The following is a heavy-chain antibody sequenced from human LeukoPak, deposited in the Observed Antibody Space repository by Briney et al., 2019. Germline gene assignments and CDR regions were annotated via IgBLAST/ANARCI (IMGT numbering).Heavy chain of an antibody. CDR3: AKTLGGTITDYYYYYMDV. J-gene: IGHJ6*03. CDR1: GFTFSSYA. CDR2: ISGSGSST. Sequence: PGGSLRLSCAASGFTFSSYAMTWVRQAPGKGLEWVSAISGSGSSTYYADSVKDRFTISRDNSKNTLYLQMNSLRAEDTAVYYCAKTLGGTITDYYYYYMDVWGKGTTVTVSS. D-gene: IGHD6-19*01. V-gene: IGHV3-23*01.